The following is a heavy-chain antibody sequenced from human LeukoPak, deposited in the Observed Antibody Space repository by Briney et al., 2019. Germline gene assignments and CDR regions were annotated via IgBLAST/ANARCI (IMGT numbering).Heavy chain of an antibody. D-gene: IGHD3-22*01. CDR2: IGTAGDT. CDR1: ALTLSSYY. V-gene: IGHV3-13*01. J-gene: IGHJ4*02. Sequence: AGSMRPSSPASALTLSSYYIHWDRQPNRKFLEWVSAIGTAGDTYYPGSVEGRYTISRENAKNSLYLQMNSQRAGDTAAYYCARGNYYDSSGYYYFDYWGQGTLVTVSS. CDR3: ARGNYYDSSGYYYFDY.